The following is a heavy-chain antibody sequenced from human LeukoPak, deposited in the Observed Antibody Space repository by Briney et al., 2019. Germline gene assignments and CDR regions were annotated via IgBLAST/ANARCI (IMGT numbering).Heavy chain of an antibody. J-gene: IGHJ4*02. CDR3: ARAFPPLYYDSSGYHL. CDR1: GGTFSSYA. CDR2: IIPIFGTA. D-gene: IGHD3-22*01. V-gene: IGHV1-69*05. Sequence: GASVKVSCKASGGTFSSYAISWVRQAPGQGLEWMGGIIPIFGTANYAQKFQGRVTMTRDTSISTAYMELSRLRSDDTAVYYCARAFPPLYYDSSGYHLWGQGTLVTVSS.